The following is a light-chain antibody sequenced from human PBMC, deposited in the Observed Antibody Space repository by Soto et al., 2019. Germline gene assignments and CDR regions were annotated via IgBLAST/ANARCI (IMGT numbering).Light chain of an antibody. CDR2: EVN. Sequence: QSALTQPPSASGSPGQSVTISYTGTTSDVGTYDSVSWYQQHPGKAPKLIIYEVNKRPSGVPDRFSGSKSGNTASLTVSGLQAEDETHYYCASYAGSNNLLFGGGTKVTVL. CDR1: TSDVGTYDS. J-gene: IGLJ3*02. CDR3: ASYAGSNNLL. V-gene: IGLV2-8*01.